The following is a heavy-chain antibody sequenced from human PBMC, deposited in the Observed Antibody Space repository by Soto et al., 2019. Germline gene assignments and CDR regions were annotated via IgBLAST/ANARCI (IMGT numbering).Heavy chain of an antibody. D-gene: IGHD1-26*01. Sequence: EVQLVESGGGLIQPGGSLRLSCAASGFTVSSNYMSWVRQAPGKGLEWVSVIYSGGSTYYADSVKGRFTISRDNSKNTVYLQMNRLKAEDTGVYFCAGRRGGATTYWGQGTLVTVSS. V-gene: IGHV3-53*01. CDR2: IYSGGST. CDR3: AGRRGGATTY. J-gene: IGHJ4*02. CDR1: GFTVSSNY.